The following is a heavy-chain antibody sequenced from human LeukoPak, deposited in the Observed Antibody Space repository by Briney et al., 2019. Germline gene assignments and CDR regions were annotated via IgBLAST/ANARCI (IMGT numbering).Heavy chain of an antibody. CDR2: IYYSGST. CDR1: GGSISYYY. CDR3: ARVSCSSTSCPRRDALDV. V-gene: IGHV4-59*01. D-gene: IGHD2-2*01. J-gene: IGHJ3*01. Sequence: ETLSLTCTVSGGSISYYYWSWIRQPPGKGLEWIGYIYYSGSTNYNPSLKSRVNISVDTYKNQFSLNLTSVTNADTADYYCARVSCSSTSCPRRDALDVWGQGTMVTVSS.